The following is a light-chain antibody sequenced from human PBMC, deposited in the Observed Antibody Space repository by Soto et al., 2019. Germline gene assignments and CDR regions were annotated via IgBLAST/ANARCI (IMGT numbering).Light chain of an antibody. J-gene: IGKJ5*01. CDR3: QQYGSSPIT. V-gene: IGKV3-11*01. CDR1: QSVSSS. Sequence: EIVLTQSPATLSLSPGERVTLSCRASQSVSSSLAWYQKKPGQAPRLLIYDASNRASGIPARFSGSGSGTDFTLTISSLEPEDFAVYYCQQYGSSPITFGQGTRLEIK. CDR2: DAS.